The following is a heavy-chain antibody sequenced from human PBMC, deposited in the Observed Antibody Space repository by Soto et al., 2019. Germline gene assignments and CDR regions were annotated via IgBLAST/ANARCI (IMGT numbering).Heavy chain of an antibody. CDR2: ISGSGGST. CDR1: GFTFISYA. V-gene: IGHV3-23*01. J-gene: IGHJ6*03. D-gene: IGHD2-15*01. CDR3: AKEPYCSGGSCYGYYYYMDV. Sequence: VGSLRLSCASSGFTFISYAMILVRQAPGKGLEWVSAISGSGGSTYYADSVKGRFTISRDNSKNTLYLQMNSLRAEDTAVYYCAKEPYCSGGSCYGYYYYMDVWGKGTTVTVSS.